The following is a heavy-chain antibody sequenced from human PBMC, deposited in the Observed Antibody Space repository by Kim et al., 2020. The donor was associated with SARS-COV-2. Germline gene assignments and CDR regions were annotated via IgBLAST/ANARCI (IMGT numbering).Heavy chain of an antibody. CDR3: AREGGAYCGGDCYSLGDY. Sequence: ASVKVSCKASGYTFTSYYMHWVRQAPGQGLGWMGIINPSGGSTSYAQKFQGRVTMTRDTSTSTVYMELSSLRSEDTAVYYCAREGGAYCGGDCYSLGDYWGQGTLVTVSS. J-gene: IGHJ4*02. V-gene: IGHV1-46*01. CDR2: INPSGGST. CDR1: GYTFTSYY. D-gene: IGHD2-21*02.